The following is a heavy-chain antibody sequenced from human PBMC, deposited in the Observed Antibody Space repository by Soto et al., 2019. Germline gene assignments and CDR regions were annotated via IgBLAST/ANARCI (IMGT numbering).Heavy chain of an antibody. J-gene: IGHJ5*02. CDR2: ISSSSSYI. CDR3: ARDRKAFITGTTWAWFDP. CDR1: GFTFSSYS. V-gene: IGHV3-21*01. Sequence: KPGGSLRLSCAASGFTFSSYSMNWVRQAPGKGLEWVSSISSSSSYIYYADSVKGRFTISRDNAKNSLYLQMNSLRAEDTAVYYCARDRKAFITGTTWAWFDPWGQGTLVTVSS. D-gene: IGHD1-20*01.